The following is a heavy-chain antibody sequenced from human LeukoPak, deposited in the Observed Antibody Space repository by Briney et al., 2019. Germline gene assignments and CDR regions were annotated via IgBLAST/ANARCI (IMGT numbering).Heavy chain of an antibody. CDR3: AKDSSFIVVVPAASWFDP. CDR1: GFTFSSYG. D-gene: IGHD2-2*01. Sequence: GGSLRLXCAASGFTFSSYGMHWVRQAPGKGLEWVAFIRYDGSNKYYADSVKGRFTISRDNSKNTLYLQMNSLRAEDTAVYYCAKDSSFIVVVPAASWFDPWGQGTLVTVSS. J-gene: IGHJ5*02. CDR2: IRYDGSNK. V-gene: IGHV3-30*02.